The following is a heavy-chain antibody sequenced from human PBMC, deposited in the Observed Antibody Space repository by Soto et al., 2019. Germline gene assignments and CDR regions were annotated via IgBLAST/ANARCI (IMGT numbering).Heavy chain of an antibody. CDR3: ARELRVVTAIPTHNWFDP. J-gene: IGHJ5*02. CDR2: ISAYNGNT. D-gene: IGHD2-21*02. CDR1: GYTFTSYG. V-gene: IGHV1-18*04. Sequence: ASVKVSCKASGYTFTSYGISWVRQAPVQGLEWMGWISAYNGNTNYAQKLQGRVTMTTDTSTSTAYMELRSLRSDDTAVYYCARELRVVTAIPTHNWFDPWGQGTLVTSPQ.